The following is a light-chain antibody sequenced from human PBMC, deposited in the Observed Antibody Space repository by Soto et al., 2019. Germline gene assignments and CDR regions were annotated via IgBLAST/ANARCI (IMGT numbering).Light chain of an antibody. CDR2: GAS. Sequence: EIVMTQSPATLSVSPGERATLSCRASQSVSSNLAWYQQKPGQAPRLLIYGASTRATGIPARFSGSGSGTEFTLTICSLQSEDFAFYYCQQYNSWPPLTFGGGTKVEIK. J-gene: IGKJ4*01. CDR1: QSVSSN. CDR3: QQYNSWPPLT. V-gene: IGKV3-15*01.